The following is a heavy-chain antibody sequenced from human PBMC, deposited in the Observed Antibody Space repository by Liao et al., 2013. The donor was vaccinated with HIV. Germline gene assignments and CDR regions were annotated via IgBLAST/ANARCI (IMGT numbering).Heavy chain of an antibody. J-gene: IGHJ4*02. V-gene: IGHV4-34*01. CDR3: ARDRVQLWFPPFDS. CDR1: GGSFRGYY. CDR2: ISYSGTT. Sequence: QVQLQQWGAGLLKPSETLSLSCVVYGGSFRGYYWSWIRQLPGKGLEWIGEISYSGTTNYNPSLKGRVTISVDTSKNQFSLKLKSVTAADTAVYFCARDRVQLWFPPFDSWSQGTLVTVSA. D-gene: IGHD1-1*01.